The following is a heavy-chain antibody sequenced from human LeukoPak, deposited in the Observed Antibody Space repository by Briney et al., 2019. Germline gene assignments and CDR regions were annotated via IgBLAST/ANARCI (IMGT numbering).Heavy chain of an antibody. J-gene: IGHJ5*02. D-gene: IGHD3-9*01. CDR1: GFSINSYD. CDR2: ISPKSDFI. Sequence: PGGSLRLSCTASGFSINSYDMNWVRQAPGKGLEWVSSISPKSDFIYYSDSVRGRFTISRDNADNSLYLQMNSLRAEDTAVYYCARADCSASTCYLRRSWSDRWGQGTLVTVSS. CDR3: ARADCSASTCYLRRSWSDR. V-gene: IGHV3-21*01.